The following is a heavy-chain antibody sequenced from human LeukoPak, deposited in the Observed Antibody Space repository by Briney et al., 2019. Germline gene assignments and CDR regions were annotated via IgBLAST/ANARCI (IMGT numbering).Heavy chain of an antibody. D-gene: IGHD3-10*01. Sequence: GGSLRLSCAASGFTFSSYAMNWVRQAPGKGLEWVSTISGSGGNTYYADSVKGRFTISRDNSKNTLYLQMNSLRGEDSAVYYCAKAAVAMVRGVHFDYWGQGTLVTVSS. CDR1: GFTFSSYA. CDR2: ISGSGGNT. CDR3: AKAAVAMVRGVHFDY. V-gene: IGHV3-23*01. J-gene: IGHJ4*02.